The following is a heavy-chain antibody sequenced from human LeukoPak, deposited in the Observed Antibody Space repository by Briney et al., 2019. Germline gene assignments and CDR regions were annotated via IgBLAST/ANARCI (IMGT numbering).Heavy chain of an antibody. CDR1: GFTLRVNY. Sequence: GGSLRLSCVASGFTLRVNYMTWIRQTPGRGLEWVSVIYSDGTTKYADSAKGRFTISRDNSKSMVYLQMDRLRAGDTAVYYCARCKGGWSDHFYGMDVWGQGTTVTVSS. V-gene: IGHV3-53*01. J-gene: IGHJ6*02. D-gene: IGHD6-19*01. CDR3: ARCKGGWSDHFYGMDV. CDR2: IYSDGTT.